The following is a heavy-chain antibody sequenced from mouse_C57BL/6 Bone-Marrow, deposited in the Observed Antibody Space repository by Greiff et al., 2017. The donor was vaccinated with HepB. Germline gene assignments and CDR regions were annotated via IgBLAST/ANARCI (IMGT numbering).Heavy chain of an antibody. D-gene: IGHD1-1*01. V-gene: IGHV7-1*01. CDR2: SRNKANDYTT. CDR1: GFTFSDFY. J-gene: IGHJ1*03. Sequence: EVKLMDSGGGLVQSGRSLRLSCATSGFTFSDFYMEWVRQAPGKGLEWIAASRNKANDYTTEYSASVKGRFIVSRDTSQSILYLQMNALRAEDTAIYYCARDALLLRSTDWYFDVWGTGTTVTVSS. CDR3: ARDALLLRSTDWYFDV.